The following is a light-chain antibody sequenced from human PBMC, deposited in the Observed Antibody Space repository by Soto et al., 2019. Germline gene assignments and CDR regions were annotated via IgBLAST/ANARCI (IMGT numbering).Light chain of an antibody. V-gene: IGKV1-12*01. Sequence: DIQMTQSPSSVSASVGARFTITCLASQGINSWLAWYQQKPGRYPKLLIYCASILQSGVTSRFSGSGSGTDFTLTINSLQPEDVGTYYCQKYNSVPLTVGPGTRLEIK. CDR3: QKYNSVPLT. CDR1: QGINSW. CDR2: CAS. J-gene: IGKJ5*01.